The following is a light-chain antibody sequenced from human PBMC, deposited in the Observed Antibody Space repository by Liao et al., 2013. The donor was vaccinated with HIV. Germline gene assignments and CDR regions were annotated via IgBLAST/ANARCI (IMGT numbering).Light chain of an antibody. J-gene: IGLJ2*01. CDR3: QAGDTDTVV. Sequence: SYELTQPPSVSVSPGQTASVTCSGDKLGEKYVAWYQQRPGQSPVLVIYEDTKRPSGIPERFSGSNSGTTATLTITGTQAMDEADYFCQAGDTDTVVFGGGTKLTVL. CDR2: EDT. CDR1: KLGEKY. V-gene: IGLV3-1*01.